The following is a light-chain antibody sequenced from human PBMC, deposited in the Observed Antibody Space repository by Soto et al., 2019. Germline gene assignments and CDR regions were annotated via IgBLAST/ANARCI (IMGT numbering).Light chain of an antibody. CDR1: QSVSSN. CDR2: GAS. Sequence: EIVMTQSPATLSVSPGERATLSCRASQSVSSNLAWYQQKLGQAPRLLIYGASTRATGLPARFSGSGSGTEFTLTISSLQSEDFAVYYCQQYNAWPLSFGGGTKVDIK. J-gene: IGKJ4*01. V-gene: IGKV3-15*01. CDR3: QQYNAWPLS.